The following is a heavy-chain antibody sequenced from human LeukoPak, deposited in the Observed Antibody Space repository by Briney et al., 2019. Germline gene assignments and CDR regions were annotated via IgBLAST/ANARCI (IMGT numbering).Heavy chain of an antibody. D-gene: IGHD6-13*01. Sequence: GASVKVSCKASGYTFTFYGISWVRQAPGQGLEWMGWISEYNGNTNYTQNLQGRVTMTTDTSTSTAYMELRSLRSDDTAVYYCAREVDSSNWYFGYWGQGTLVTVSS. CDR3: AREVDSSNWYFGY. V-gene: IGHV1-18*01. J-gene: IGHJ4*02. CDR2: ISEYNGNT. CDR1: GYTFTFYG.